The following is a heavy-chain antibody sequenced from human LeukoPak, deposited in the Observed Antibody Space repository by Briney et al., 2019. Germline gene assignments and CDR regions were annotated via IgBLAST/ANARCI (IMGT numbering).Heavy chain of an antibody. CDR2: ISGSGGST. V-gene: IGHV3-23*01. D-gene: IGHD6-13*01. Sequence: PGGSLRLSCAASGFTFSSYWMSWVRQAPGKGLEWVSAISGSGGSTYYADSVKGRFTISRDNSKNTLCLQMNSLRAEDTAVYYCAKDMDRYSGRLSPNHYFDYWGQGTLVTVSS. CDR3: AKDMDRYSGRLSPNHYFDY. CDR1: GFTFSSYW. J-gene: IGHJ4*02.